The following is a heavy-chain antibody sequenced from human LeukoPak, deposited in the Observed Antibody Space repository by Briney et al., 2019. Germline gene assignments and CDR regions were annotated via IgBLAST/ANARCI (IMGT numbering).Heavy chain of an antibody. D-gene: IGHD3-10*01. CDR2: IKQDGSEK. CDR3: ARDRLWFGGLEGYYFDY. CDR1: GFTFSSYW. Sequence: GGSLRLSCAASGFTFSSYWMSWVRQAPGKGLEWVANIKQDGSEKYYVDSVKGRFTISRDNAKNSLYLQMNSLRAEDTAVYYCARDRLWFGGLEGYYFDYWGQGTLVTVSS. V-gene: IGHV3-7*01. J-gene: IGHJ4*02.